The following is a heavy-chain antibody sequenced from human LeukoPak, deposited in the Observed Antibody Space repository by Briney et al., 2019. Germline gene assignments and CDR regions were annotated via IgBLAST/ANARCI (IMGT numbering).Heavy chain of an antibody. J-gene: IGHJ5*02. CDR1: GFTFSSYS. CDR3: AREGDYSNHNWFDP. CDR2: ISSSSSTI. D-gene: IGHD4-11*01. Sequence: PGGSLRLSCAASGFTFSSYSMNWVRQAPGKGLEWVSYISSSSSTIYYADSVKGRFTISRDNAKNSLYLQMNSLRDEDTAVYYCAREGDYSNHNWFDPWGQGTLVTVSS. V-gene: IGHV3-48*02.